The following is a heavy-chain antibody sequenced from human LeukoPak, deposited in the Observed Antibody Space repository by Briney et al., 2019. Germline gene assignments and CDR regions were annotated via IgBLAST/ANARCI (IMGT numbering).Heavy chain of an antibody. CDR3: ARDRGTGTTGYYYYYYMDV. CDR1: GFTFSSDA. D-gene: IGHD1-1*01. CDR2: ISGSGGST. Sequence: GGSLRLSCAASGFTFSSDAMSWVRQAPGKGLEWVSAISGSGGSTYYADSVKGRFTISRDNSKNTLYLQMNSLRAEDTAVYYCARDRGTGTTGYYYYYYMDVWGKGTTVTISS. V-gene: IGHV3-23*01. J-gene: IGHJ6*03.